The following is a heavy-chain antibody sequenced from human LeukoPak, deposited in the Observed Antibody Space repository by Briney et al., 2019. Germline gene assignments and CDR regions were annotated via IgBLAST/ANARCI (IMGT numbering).Heavy chain of an antibody. Sequence: GRSLRLSCSASGFTFRTSPMHWVRQAPGKGLEWVAVISYDGKIKVYADSVKGRFTISRDIAKNMLYLEMNSLRTEDTAVYYCARDPQRGAPDYFDSWGQGTLVTVSS. CDR2: ISYDGKIK. D-gene: IGHD6-25*01. V-gene: IGHV3-30*04. CDR1: GFTFRTSP. CDR3: ARDPQRGAPDYFDS. J-gene: IGHJ4*02.